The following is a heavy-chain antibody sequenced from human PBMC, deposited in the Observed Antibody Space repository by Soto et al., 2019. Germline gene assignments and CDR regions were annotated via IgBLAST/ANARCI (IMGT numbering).Heavy chain of an antibody. Sequence: ASVKVSCKAYDFSFTSHGISWVRQAPGQGLEWMGWISLYNGNTNYAQQFQGRVTMTTDTSISTAYMELSSLRSEDTAVYYCARQWELSGYYYGMDAWGQGTTVTVSS. V-gene: IGHV1-18*04. CDR3: ARQWELSGYYYGMDA. J-gene: IGHJ6*02. D-gene: IGHD1-26*01. CDR1: DFSFTSHG. CDR2: ISLYNGNT.